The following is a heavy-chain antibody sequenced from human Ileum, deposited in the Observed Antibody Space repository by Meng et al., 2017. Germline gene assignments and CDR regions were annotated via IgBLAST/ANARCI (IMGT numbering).Heavy chain of an antibody. CDR1: GFTFENYG. Sequence: GGSLRLSCAASGFTFENYGMHWVRQAPGKGLEWVSCIVWNSDGIGYADSVKGRFTISRDNAKNSLFLQINSLRVEDTALYYCVRDSTDNCGRRNFDYWGQGTLVTVSS. D-gene: IGHD1-1*01. CDR2: IVWNSDGI. J-gene: IGHJ4*02. CDR3: VRDSTDNCGRRNFDY. V-gene: IGHV3-9*01.